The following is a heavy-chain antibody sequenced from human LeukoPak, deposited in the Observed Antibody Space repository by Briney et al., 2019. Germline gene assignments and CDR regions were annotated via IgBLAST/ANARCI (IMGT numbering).Heavy chain of an antibody. D-gene: IGHD2-2*01. J-gene: IGHJ4*02. V-gene: IGHV3-49*04. Sequence: GRSLRLSCSPAGFTFRDYAMSWVRQAPGKGLGWVGFIQAKAYGGATKYGASVNGRFSISRDDSPTIANPQINERKTETTAVYYCVRAPHPRCSSRACSLACWGQGT. CDR3: VRAPHPRCSSRACSLAC. CDR1: GFTFRDYA. CDR2: IQAKAYGGAT.